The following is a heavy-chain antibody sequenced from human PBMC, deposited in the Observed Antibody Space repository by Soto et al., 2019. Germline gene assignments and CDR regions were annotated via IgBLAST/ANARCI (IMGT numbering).Heavy chain of an antibody. CDR3: ATYSDCTGGGCSANPDH. CDR1: GFTFSSYA. J-gene: IGHJ4*02. D-gene: IGHD2-8*02. V-gene: IGHV3-64*01. CDR2: ISSNGGST. Sequence: GGSLRLSCAASGFTFSSYAMHWVRQAPGKGLEYVSAISSNGGSTYYANPVKGRFTISRGNSKNTLYLQMGSLRVEDTAVYYCATYSDCTGGGCSANPDHWGQGTLVTVSS.